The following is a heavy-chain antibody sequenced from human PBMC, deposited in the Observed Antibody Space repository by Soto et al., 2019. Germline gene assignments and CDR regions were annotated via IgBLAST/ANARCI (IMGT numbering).Heavy chain of an antibody. J-gene: IGHJ6*02. CDR3: ARHFIVGATKVRYYYYGMDV. CDR2: IYYSGST. CDR1: GGSISSSSYY. D-gene: IGHD1-26*01. Sequence: SETLSLTCTVSGGSISSSSYYWGWIRQPPGKGLEWIGSIYYSGSTYYNPSLKSRVTISVDTSKNQFSLKLSSVTAADTAVYYCARHFIVGATKVRYYYYGMDVWGQGTTVTVSS. V-gene: IGHV4-39*01.